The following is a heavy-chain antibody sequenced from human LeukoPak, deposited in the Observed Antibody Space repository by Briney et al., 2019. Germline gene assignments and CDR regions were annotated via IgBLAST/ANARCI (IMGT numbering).Heavy chain of an antibody. J-gene: IGHJ4*02. D-gene: IGHD5-18*01. CDR1: GFTFSSYG. CDR2: IWYDGSNK. Sequence: GGSLRLSCAASGFTFSSYGMHWVRQAPGKGLEWVAVIWYDGSNKYHADSVKGRFTISRDNSKNTLYLQMNSLRAEDTAVYYCARLASYGYDFDYWGQGTLVTVSS. V-gene: IGHV3-33*01. CDR3: ARLASYGYDFDY.